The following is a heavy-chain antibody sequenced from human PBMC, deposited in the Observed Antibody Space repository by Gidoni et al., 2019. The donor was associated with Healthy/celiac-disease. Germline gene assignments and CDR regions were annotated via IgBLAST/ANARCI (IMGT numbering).Heavy chain of an antibody. CDR1: GFTFSSYS. CDR3: AREKACNRRDGYNCGYYFDY. Sequence: EVQLVESGGGLVQPGGSLRLSCAASGFTFSSYSMNWVRQAPGKGLEWVSYISSSSSTIYYADSVKGRFTISRDNAKNSLYLQMNSLRDEDTAVYYCAREKACNRRDGYNCGYYFDYWGQGTLVTVSS. J-gene: IGHJ4*02. D-gene: IGHD5-12*01. CDR2: ISSSSSTI. V-gene: IGHV3-48*02.